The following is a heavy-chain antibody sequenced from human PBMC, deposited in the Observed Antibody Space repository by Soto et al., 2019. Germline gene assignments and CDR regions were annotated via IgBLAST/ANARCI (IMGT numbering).Heavy chain of an antibody. Sequence: KSSETLSLTCAVSGYSITSGYYWGWIRQPPGKGLEWMGTIHHTGGTYYNPSLKSRVSMSIDTSKNQFSLKLSSVTAADTAVYYCARHRGYYDILTGYYTELNFDYWGQGTLVTVSS. CDR2: IHHTGGT. CDR1: GYSITSGYY. D-gene: IGHD3-9*01. CDR3: ARHRGYYDILTGYYTELNFDY. V-gene: IGHV4-38-2*01. J-gene: IGHJ4*02.